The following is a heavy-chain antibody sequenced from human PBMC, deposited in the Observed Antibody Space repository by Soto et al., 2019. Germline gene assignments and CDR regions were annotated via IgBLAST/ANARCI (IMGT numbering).Heavy chain of an antibody. Sequence: QVQLVESGGGVVQPGRSLRLSCAASGVTFSSYGMHWVRQAPGKGLEWVAVISYDGSKKYCADSVKGRFTISSDNSKNTLYLQMISLRAEATAVYYCAKAMVVVTAISGGGGFDKWGQGTLVTVSS. CDR3: AKAMVVVTAISGGGGFDK. J-gene: IGHJ3*02. CDR1: GVTFSSYG. CDR2: ISYDGSKK. V-gene: IGHV3-30*18. D-gene: IGHD2-21*02.